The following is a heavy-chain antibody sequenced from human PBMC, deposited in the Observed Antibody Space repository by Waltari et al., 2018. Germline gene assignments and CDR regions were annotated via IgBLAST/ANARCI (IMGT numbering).Heavy chain of an antibody. Sequence: QVRLVPSGAEVKKPGASVRVACQASGSTFTTPSIHWVRQAPGQGLEWMGIINPTDGNTNYAQKFQGRVTMTTGTSTTTVYLDLSSLRSDDTAVYYCARGSSGTFYNYLDSWGQGTLVTVSS. CDR3: ARGSSGTFYNYLDS. J-gene: IGHJ4*02. CDR1: GSTFTTPS. D-gene: IGHD3-10*01. CDR2: INPTDGNT. V-gene: IGHV1-46*01.